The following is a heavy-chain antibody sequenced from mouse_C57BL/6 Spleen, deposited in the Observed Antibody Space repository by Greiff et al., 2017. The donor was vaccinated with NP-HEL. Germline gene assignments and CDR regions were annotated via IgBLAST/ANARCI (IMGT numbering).Heavy chain of an antibody. J-gene: IGHJ1*03. V-gene: IGHV1-52*01. CDR1: GYTFTSYW. CDR2: IDPSDSET. CDR3: ARGVVERYFDV. Sequence: QVQLQQPGAELVRPGSSVKLSCKASGYTFTSYWMHWVKQRPIQGLEWIGNIDPSDSETHYNQKFKDKATLTVDKSSSTAYMQLSSLTSEDSAVYYCARGVVERYFDVWGTGTTVTVSS. D-gene: IGHD1-1*01.